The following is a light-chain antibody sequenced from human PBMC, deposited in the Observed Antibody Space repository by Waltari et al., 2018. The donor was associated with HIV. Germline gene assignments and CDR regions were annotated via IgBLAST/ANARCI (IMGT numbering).Light chain of an antibody. Sequence: QSVLTQPPSASGTPGQRVTISCSGSSSNIGSNYVNWYRHLPGTTPELLMYRTNQRPEGAPARFSASKSGTSASLAITGPQSEDEAHYYCAAWDDSLSRPVFGGGTRLTVL. J-gene: IGLJ3*02. CDR1: SSNIGSNY. CDR3: AAWDDSLSRPV. V-gene: IGLV1-47*01. CDR2: RTN.